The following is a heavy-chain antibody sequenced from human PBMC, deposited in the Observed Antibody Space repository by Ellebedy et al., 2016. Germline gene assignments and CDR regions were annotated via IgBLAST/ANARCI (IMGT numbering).Heavy chain of an antibody. CDR3: ARGKGKWLTRGAFDS. Sequence: GASVKVSCKASGYTFTSYALHWVRLAPGQRLAWMGWINAGNGNTKQSQKFQGRVTITRDTSASTAYMELSSLRSEDTAVYYCARGKGKWLTRGAFDSWGQGTLVTVSS. CDR2: INAGNGNT. J-gene: IGHJ4*02. V-gene: IGHV1-3*01. CDR1: GYTFTSYA. D-gene: IGHD6-19*01.